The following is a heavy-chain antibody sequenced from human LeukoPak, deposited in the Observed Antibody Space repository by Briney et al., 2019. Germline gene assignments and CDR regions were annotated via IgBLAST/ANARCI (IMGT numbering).Heavy chain of an antibody. CDR1: GGSISSYY. V-gene: IGHV4-59*01. D-gene: IGHD3-9*01. CDR3: ARGFDWLSYYFDY. Sequence: PSETLSLTCTVSGGSISSYYWSWIRQPPGKGLEWIGYIYYSGSTNYNPSLKSRVTISVDTSKNQFSLKLSSVTAADTAVYYCARGFDWLSYYFDYWGQGTLVTVSS. J-gene: IGHJ4*02. CDR2: IYYSGST.